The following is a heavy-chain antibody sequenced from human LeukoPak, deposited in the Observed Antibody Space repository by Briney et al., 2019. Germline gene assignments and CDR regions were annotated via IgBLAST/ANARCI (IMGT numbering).Heavy chain of an antibody. V-gene: IGHV3-74*01. CDR3: ARVRSGGYFDY. CDR1: GFTFSGFW. CDR2: ISFDGSDA. Sequence: PGGSLRLSCAASGFTFSGFWMHWVRQAPGKGLVWVSCISFDGSDATYADSVKGRFTISRDNAKNSLYLQMNSLRAEDTAVYYCARVRSGGYFDYWGQGTLVTVSS. D-gene: IGHD2-15*01. J-gene: IGHJ4*02.